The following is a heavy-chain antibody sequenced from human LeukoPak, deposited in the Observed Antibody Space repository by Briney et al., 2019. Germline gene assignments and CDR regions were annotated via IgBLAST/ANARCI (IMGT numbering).Heavy chain of an antibody. D-gene: IGHD6-13*01. V-gene: IGHV3-23*01. CDR3: ASSWTIAESGREYYFKF. CDR1: GFTFSDYA. J-gene: IGHJ4*02. Sequence: GGSLRLSCAASGFTFSDYAMNWVRQAPGKGLEWVSTFSQGKYYADSVKGRFTISRDNSKNTLYLQMNSLRAEDTAVYYCASSWTIAESGREYYFKFWGQGTLVTVSS. CDR2: FSQGK.